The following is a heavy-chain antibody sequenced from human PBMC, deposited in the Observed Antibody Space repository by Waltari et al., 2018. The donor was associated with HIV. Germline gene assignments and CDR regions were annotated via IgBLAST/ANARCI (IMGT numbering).Heavy chain of an antibody. CDR2: ISGSVGST. Sequence: EVQLLESGGGLVQPGGSLRLSCAASGFTFSRSTMNWVGQAPGKGLEWVSGISGSVGSTYYADSVKGRLTISRDNSKSTVYLQMNSLRAEDTAIYYCAKDPGMDVWGQGTTVTVSS. V-gene: IGHV3-23*01. CDR1: GFTFSRST. CDR3: AKDPGMDV. J-gene: IGHJ6*02.